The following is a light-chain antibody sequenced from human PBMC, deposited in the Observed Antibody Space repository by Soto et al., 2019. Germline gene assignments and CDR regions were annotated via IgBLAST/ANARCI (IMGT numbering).Light chain of an antibody. J-gene: IGLJ1*01. CDR1: NSDVGSYNY. CDR2: EVT. CDR3: SSYAGSNNYV. V-gene: IGLV2-8*01. Sequence: QSALTQPPSASGSPGQSVTISCTGTNSDVGSYNYVSWYQHHPGKGPKLMIYEVTKRPSGVPDRFSGSKSGNTASLTVAGLQAEDEGDYYCSSYAGSNNYVFGTGTKVTVL.